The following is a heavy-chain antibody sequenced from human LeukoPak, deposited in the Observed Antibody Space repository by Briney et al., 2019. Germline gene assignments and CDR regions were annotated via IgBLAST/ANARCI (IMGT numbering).Heavy chain of an antibody. CDR2: IKQDGSEK. Sequence: GGSLRLSCAASGFTFSSYWMSWVRQAPGKGLEWVANIKQDGSEKYYVDSVKGRFTISRDNAKSSLYLQMNSLRAEDAAVYYCARDLSRSYYYDSRPGAFDIWGQGTMVTVSS. CDR3: ARDLSRSYYYDSRPGAFDI. V-gene: IGHV3-7*01. CDR1: GFTFSSYW. D-gene: IGHD3-22*01. J-gene: IGHJ3*02.